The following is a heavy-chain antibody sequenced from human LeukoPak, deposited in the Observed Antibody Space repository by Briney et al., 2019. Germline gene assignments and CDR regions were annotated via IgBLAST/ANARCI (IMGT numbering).Heavy chain of an antibody. Sequence: PSETLSLTCAVYGGSFSGYYWSWICQPPGKGLEWIGEINHSGSTNYNPSLKSRVTISVDTSKNQFSLKLSSVTAADTAVYYCARGDWGSSWRTYYYYYMDVWGKGTTVTVSS. CDR1: GGSFSGYY. CDR3: ARGDWGSSWRTYYYYYMDV. V-gene: IGHV4-34*01. CDR2: INHSGST. J-gene: IGHJ6*03. D-gene: IGHD6-13*01.